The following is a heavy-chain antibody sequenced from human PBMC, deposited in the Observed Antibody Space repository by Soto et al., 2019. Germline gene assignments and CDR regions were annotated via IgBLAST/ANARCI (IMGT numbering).Heavy chain of an antibody. CDR3: ASWLKGPDIGNYYYGMDV. V-gene: IGHV1-69*12. J-gene: IGHJ6*02. Sequence: QVQLVQSGAEVKKPGSSVKVSCKASGGAFSDYAFSWVRQAPGQGLEWLGGIMPIFRAPDYAQKFQGRVTITAXEXTXTXXMARNSLRSEDTAVYYCASWLKGPDIGNYYYGMDVWGQGTTVTVS. CDR2: IMPIFRAP. D-gene: IGHD2-15*01. CDR1: GGAFSDYA.